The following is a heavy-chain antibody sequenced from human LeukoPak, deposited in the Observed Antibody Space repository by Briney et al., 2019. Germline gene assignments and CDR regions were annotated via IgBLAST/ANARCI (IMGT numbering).Heavy chain of an antibody. D-gene: IGHD2-15*01. CDR2: FDPEDGET. CDR3: VTDLPPSTVVAATLLFY. Sequence: GASVKVSCKVSGYTLTELSMHWVRQAPGKGLEWMGGFDPEDGETIYAQKFQGRVTMTEDTSTDTAYMELSSLRSEDTAVYYCVTDLPPSTVVAATLLFYWGQGTLVTVSS. V-gene: IGHV1-24*01. J-gene: IGHJ4*02. CDR1: GYTLTELS.